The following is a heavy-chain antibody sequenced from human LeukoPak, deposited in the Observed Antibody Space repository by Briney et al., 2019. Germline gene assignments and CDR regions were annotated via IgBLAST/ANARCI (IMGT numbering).Heavy chain of an antibody. V-gene: IGHV1-2*02. CDR1: GYTFTDYY. D-gene: IGHD4-17*01. Sequence: ASVKVSCKASGYTFTDYYMHWVRQAPGQGLEWMGWINPNSGGTNYAQKFQGRVTMTRDTSISTVYMEMSRLRSDDTAVYYCARGTVTPHYYYYYYMDVWGKGTTVTVSS. CDR2: INPNSGGT. J-gene: IGHJ6*03. CDR3: ARGTVTPHYYYYYYMDV.